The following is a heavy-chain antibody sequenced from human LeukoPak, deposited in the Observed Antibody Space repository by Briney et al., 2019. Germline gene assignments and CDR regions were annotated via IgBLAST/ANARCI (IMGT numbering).Heavy chain of an antibody. Sequence: GGSLRLSCAASGFSFTTYWMHWVRQAPGKGLVWVSRVNTDGSSTTYADSVKGRFTISRDNAKNSLHLQMNSLRAEDTAVYYCARGLRAVAGRFDYWGQGTLVTVSS. V-gene: IGHV3-74*01. CDR2: VNTDGSST. J-gene: IGHJ4*02. CDR3: ARGLRAVAGRFDY. D-gene: IGHD6-19*01. CDR1: GFSFTTYW.